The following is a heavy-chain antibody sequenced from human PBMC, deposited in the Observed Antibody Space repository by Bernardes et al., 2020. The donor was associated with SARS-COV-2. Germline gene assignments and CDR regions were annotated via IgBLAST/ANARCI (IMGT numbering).Heavy chain of an antibody. V-gene: IGHV4-59*01. CDR1: GGSISAYY. J-gene: IGHJ4*02. CDR2: LYYTGST. Sequence: ETMSLTCTVSGGSISAYYWSWFRQPPGKGLEWIGYLYYTGSTNYNPSLQSRVTISVDTSKNQFSLKLSSVTAADTAVYYCARGFDYWGQGILVTVSS. CDR3: ARGFDY.